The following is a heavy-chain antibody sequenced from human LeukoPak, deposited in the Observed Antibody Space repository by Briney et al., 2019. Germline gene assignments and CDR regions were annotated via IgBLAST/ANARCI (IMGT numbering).Heavy chain of an antibody. J-gene: IGHJ4*02. CDR1: GSIFTNSW. Sequence: GESLKISCKDSGSIFTNSWIAWVRQMPGKGLEWMGTIYPGDSDTRYSPSFQGQVTISADKSISTAYLQWSSLKASDTAIYYCASEYCSGGNCYFDYWGQGTLVTVSS. V-gene: IGHV5-51*01. D-gene: IGHD2-15*01. CDR2: IYPGDSDT. CDR3: ASEYCSGGNCYFDY.